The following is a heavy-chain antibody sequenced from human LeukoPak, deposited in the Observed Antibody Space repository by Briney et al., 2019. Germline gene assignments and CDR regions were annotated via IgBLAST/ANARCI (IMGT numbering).Heavy chain of an antibody. V-gene: IGHV4-4*07. CDR3: ARDSGTTGEVKFDP. D-gene: IGHD3-10*01. CDR1: GGSINSY. CDR2: ISGSGTI. J-gene: IGHJ5*02. Sequence: SSETLSLTCTVSGGSINSYWSWIRQPAGKGLEWIGRISGSGTITYNPALQSRLSISMDTSKNQFSLKLMSVTAADTAVYYCARDSGTTGEVKFDPWGQGTLVTVSS.